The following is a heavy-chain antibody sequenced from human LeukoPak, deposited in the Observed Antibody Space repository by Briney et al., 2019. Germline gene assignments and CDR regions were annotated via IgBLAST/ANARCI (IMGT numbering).Heavy chain of an antibody. CDR1: GLTFSSYA. CDR3: AKVVFVAVAGRLDY. Sequence: GGSLRLSCADSGLTFSSYAFHWVRQAPGKGLEWVAVISYDGSNIYYADSVEGRFTISRDNSKKMVYPQMNSLRAEDTAVYYCAKVVFVAVAGRLDYWGQGTLVTVSS. V-gene: IGHV3-30-3*01. D-gene: IGHD6-19*01. J-gene: IGHJ4*02. CDR2: ISYDGSNI.